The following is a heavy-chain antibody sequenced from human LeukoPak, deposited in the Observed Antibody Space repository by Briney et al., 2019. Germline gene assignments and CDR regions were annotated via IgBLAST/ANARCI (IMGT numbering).Heavy chain of an antibody. CDR3: ARGPAYGSGSYYPGDY. D-gene: IGHD3-10*01. CDR2: INSDGSST. V-gene: IGHV3-74*01. Sequence: GGSLRLSCAASGFTFSSHWMHWVRHAPGEGLVWVSRINSDGSSTSYADSVKGGFSTSRDNAKNTLYLQMNSLRAGDTAVYFCARGPAYGSGSYYPGDYWGQGTLVTVSS. J-gene: IGHJ4*02. CDR1: GFTFSSHW.